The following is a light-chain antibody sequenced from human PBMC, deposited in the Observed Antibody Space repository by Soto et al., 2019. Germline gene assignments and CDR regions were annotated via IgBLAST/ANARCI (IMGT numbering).Light chain of an antibody. CDR2: DAS. V-gene: IGKV3-11*01. CDR1: QSVSSY. J-gene: IGKJ2*01. Sequence: EVVLTQSPATLSLSPGERATLSCRASQSVSSYLAWYQLRPGQAPRLLIYDASNRATGIPARFSGSGSGTDFTLTISSLEPEDFPVYYCQQRSNWPPYTFGQGTKLEIK. CDR3: QQRSNWPPYT.